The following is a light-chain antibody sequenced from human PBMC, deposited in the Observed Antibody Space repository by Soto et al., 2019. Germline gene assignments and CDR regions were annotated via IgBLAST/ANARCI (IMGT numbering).Light chain of an antibody. CDR2: ISD. CDR1: SSNIGSNT. J-gene: IGLJ3*02. CDR3: ATWDDSLNVPV. V-gene: IGLV1-44*01. Sequence: QSVLTQPPSVSGAPGQRVTISCTGSSSNIGSNTVNWYQQLPGAAPKLLIWISDQRPSGVPDRFSGSKSGTSASLAISGLQSEDEAAYYCATWDDSLNVPVFGEGTKLTVL.